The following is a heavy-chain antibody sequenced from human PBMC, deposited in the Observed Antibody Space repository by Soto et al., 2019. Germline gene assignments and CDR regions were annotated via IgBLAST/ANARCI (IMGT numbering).Heavy chain of an antibody. D-gene: IGHD6-13*01. J-gene: IGHJ6*02. V-gene: IGHV3-23*01. Sequence: PAGSLRLSCAASGFTFSSYAMSWVRQAPGKGLEWVSAISGSGGSTYYADSAKGRFTISRDNSKNTLYLQMNRLRAEDTAVYYCAKGIADSSAGDRYYYYGMDVWGQGTPVTVSS. CDR1: GFTFSSYA. CDR2: ISGSGGST. CDR3: AKGIADSSAGDRYYYYGMDV.